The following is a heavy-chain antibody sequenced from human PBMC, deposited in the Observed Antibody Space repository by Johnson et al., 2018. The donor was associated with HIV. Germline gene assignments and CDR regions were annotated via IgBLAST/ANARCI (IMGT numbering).Heavy chain of an antibody. CDR1: GFTFSNYP. D-gene: IGHD2-21*02. Sequence: QVQLVESGGGVVRPGRSLRLSCVVSGFTFSNYPMHWVRQAPGKGLEWVAFIRYDGSNKYYADSVKGRFTISRDNSKNTLYLQMNSLRAEDTAVYYCAAGDSHGGAFDIWGQGTMVTVSS. V-gene: IGHV3-33*08. J-gene: IGHJ3*02. CDR2: IRYDGSNK. CDR3: AAGDSHGGAFDI.